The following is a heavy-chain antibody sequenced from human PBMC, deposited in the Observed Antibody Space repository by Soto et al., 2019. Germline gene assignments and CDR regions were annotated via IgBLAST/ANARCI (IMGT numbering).Heavy chain of an antibody. J-gene: IGHJ5*02. CDR1: GYTFTSYD. V-gene: IGHV1-8*01. Sequence: QVQLVQSGAEVKKPGASVKVSCKASGYTFTSYDINWVRQATGQGLEWMGWVNPNSGNTAYAQKFQGRVTMTRTTSISTADMELSSLSSDDTAVYYCAREHSWFDPWGLGTLVTVSS. D-gene: IGHD1-1*01. CDR2: VNPNSGNT. CDR3: AREHSWFDP.